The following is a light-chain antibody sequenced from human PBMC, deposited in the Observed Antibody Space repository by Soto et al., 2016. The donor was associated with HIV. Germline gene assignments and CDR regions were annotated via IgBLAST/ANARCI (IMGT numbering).Light chain of an antibody. CDR3: QVWDSGSDPVV. Sequence: SYVLTQPPSVSVAPGKTARITCGGTNVGSKSVHWYQQKPGQAPVLVVYDDSDRPSGIPERFSGSNSGNTATLTISRVDIGDEADYYCQVWDSGSDPVVCGGGTKLTVL. J-gene: IGLJ2*01. CDR1: NVGSKS. V-gene: IGLV3-21*03. CDR2: DDS.